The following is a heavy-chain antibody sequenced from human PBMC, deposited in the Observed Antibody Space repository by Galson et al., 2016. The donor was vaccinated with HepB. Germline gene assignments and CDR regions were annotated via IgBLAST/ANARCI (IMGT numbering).Heavy chain of an antibody. CDR1: GFSVSNNY. Sequence: SLRLSCAPSGFSVSNNYMYWVRQAPGKGLEWVSIIYSGGTTYQADSVKGRFTISRDNSNNTLYLQMNSLRHEDTAVYYCAGRGASSSSWYSDYQYGMDVWGQGTTVTVSS. CDR3: AGRGASSSSWYSDYQYGMDV. D-gene: IGHD6-13*01. V-gene: IGHV3-66*01. J-gene: IGHJ6*02. CDR2: IYSGGTT.